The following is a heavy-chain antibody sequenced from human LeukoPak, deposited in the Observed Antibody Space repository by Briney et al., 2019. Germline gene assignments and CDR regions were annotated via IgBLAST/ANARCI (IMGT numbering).Heavy chain of an antibody. V-gene: IGHV1-69*13. CDR2: IIPIFGTA. Sequence: SVKVSCKASGGTFRSYAISWVRQAPGQGLEWMGGIIPIFGTANYAQKFQGRVTITADESTSTAYMELSSLRSEDTAVYYCARANRRVYSSSWYIDYWGQGTLVTVSS. D-gene: IGHD6-13*01. J-gene: IGHJ4*02. CDR1: GGTFRSYA. CDR3: ARANRRVYSSSWYIDY.